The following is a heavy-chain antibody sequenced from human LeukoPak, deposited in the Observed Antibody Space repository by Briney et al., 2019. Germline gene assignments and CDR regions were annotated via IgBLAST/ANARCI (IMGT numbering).Heavy chain of an antibody. CDR2: IYHSGST. CDR3: ARYLVGIDY. D-gene: IGHD1-26*01. CDR1: GYSISSGYY. Sequence: SETLSLTCTVSGYSISSGYYWGWIRQPPGKGLEWIGSIYHSGSTYYNPSLKSRVTISVDTSKNQSSLKLSSVTAADTAVYYCARYLVGIDYWGQGTLVTVSS. V-gene: IGHV4-38-2*02. J-gene: IGHJ4*01.